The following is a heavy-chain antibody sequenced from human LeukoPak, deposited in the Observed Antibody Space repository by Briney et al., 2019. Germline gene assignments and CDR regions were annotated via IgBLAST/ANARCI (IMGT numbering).Heavy chain of an antibody. Sequence: GGSLRLSCAASGFTFTSSWMSWVRQAPGKGLEWVSGISWNSGSIGHADSVKGRFTISRDNAKNSLYLQMNSLRAEDTALYYCAKHSMVRGVIGYYYYGMDVWGQGTTVTVSS. D-gene: IGHD3-10*01. CDR2: ISWNSGSI. CDR3: AKHSMVRGVIGYYYYGMDV. CDR1: GFTFTSSW. V-gene: IGHV3-9*01. J-gene: IGHJ6*02.